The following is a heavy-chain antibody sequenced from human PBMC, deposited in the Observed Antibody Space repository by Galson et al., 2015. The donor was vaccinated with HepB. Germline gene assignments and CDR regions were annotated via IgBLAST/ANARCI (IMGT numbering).Heavy chain of an antibody. J-gene: IGHJ1*01. CDR2: ISYDGSNK. V-gene: IGHV3-30-3*01. D-gene: IGHD3-22*01. CDR3: VGDYYDHGPFQH. CDR1: GFTFSSYA. Sequence: SLRLSCAASGFTFSSYAMHWVRQAPGKGLEWVAVISYDGSNKYYADSVKGRFTISRDNSKNTLYLQMNSLRAEDTAVYYCVGDYYDHGPFQHWGQGTLVTVSS.